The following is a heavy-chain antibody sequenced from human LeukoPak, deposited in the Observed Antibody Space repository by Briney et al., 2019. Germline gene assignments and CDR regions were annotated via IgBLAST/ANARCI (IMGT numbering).Heavy chain of an antibody. Sequence: GGSLRLSRAASGFTFSSYGMHWVRQAPGKGLEWVAVISYDGSNKYYADSVKGRFTISRDNSKNTLYLQMNSLRAEDTAVYYCAKDAAKWFGDSYYYYYGMDVWGKGTTVTVSS. CDR1: GFTFSSYG. CDR2: ISYDGSNK. V-gene: IGHV3-30*18. J-gene: IGHJ6*04. D-gene: IGHD3-10*01. CDR3: AKDAAKWFGDSYYYYYGMDV.